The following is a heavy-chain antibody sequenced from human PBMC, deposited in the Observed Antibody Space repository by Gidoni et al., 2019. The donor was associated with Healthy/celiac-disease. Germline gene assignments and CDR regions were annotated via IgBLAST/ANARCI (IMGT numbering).Heavy chain of an antibody. CDR2: ISSSGSTI. Sequence: QVQLVESGGGLVKPVGSLRLSCAAFGFTVSDYYMSWIRQAPGKGLEWVSYISSSGSTIYYADSVKGRFTISRNNAKNSLYLQMNSLRAEDTAVYYCARADGVVVAAIQFDYWGQGTLVTVSS. CDR3: ARADGVVVAAIQFDY. D-gene: IGHD2-15*01. CDR1: GFTVSDYY. J-gene: IGHJ4*02. V-gene: IGHV3-11*01.